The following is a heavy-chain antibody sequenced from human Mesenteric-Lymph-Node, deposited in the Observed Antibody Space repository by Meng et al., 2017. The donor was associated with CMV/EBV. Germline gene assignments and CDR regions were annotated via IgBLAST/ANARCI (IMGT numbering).Heavy chain of an antibody. V-gene: IGHV1-46*01. Sequence: KSSGYAFTSYYMSCVRQGRGREMEWMGISNSSGGSTSGGQKYKGRVNMTRDTSTSTVYMELSSLRCEDTAVYYCARSRSGVGGSLDYWGQGTLVTVSS. D-gene: IGHD3-16*01. J-gene: IGHJ4*02. CDR1: GYAFTSYY. CDR3: ARSRSGVGGSLDY. CDR2: SNSSGGST.